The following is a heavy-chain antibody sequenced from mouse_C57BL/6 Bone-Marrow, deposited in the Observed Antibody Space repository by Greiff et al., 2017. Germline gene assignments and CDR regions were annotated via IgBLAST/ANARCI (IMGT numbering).Heavy chain of an antibody. CDR2: FDPNSGGT. J-gene: IGHJ2*01. CDR3: ARNGYYFDY. V-gene: IGHV1-72*01. Sequence: QVHVKQSGAELVKPGASVKLSCKASGYTFTSYWMHWVKQRPGRGLEWIGRFDPNSGGTKYNEKFKSKATLTVDKPSSTAYMQLSSLTSEDSAVYYCARNGYYFDYWGQGTTLTVSS. D-gene: IGHD2-2*01. CDR1: GYTFTSYW.